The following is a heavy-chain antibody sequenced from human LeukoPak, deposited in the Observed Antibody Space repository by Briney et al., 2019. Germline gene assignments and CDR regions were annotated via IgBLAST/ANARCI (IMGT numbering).Heavy chain of an antibody. Sequence: GGSLRLSCAASGFTLSSYEVNWVRQAPGKGLEWVSYISTSGSTKYYADSVKGRFTISRDNAENSLYLQMNSLRAEDTAVYYCARRYCSSTSCTLDYWGQGTLVTVS. D-gene: IGHD2-2*01. V-gene: IGHV3-48*03. CDR1: GFTLSSYE. J-gene: IGHJ4*02. CDR3: ARRYCSSTSCTLDY. CDR2: ISTSGSTK.